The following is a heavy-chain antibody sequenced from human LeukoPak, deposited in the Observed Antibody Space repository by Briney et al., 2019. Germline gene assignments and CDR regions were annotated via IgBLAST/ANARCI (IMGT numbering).Heavy chain of an antibody. CDR1: GFTFSSYS. V-gene: IGHV3-21*01. D-gene: IGHD3-10*01. Sequence: GGSLRLSCAASGFTFSSYSMNWVRQAPGKGLEWVSSISSSSSYIYYADSVKGRFTISRDNAKNSLYLQMNSLRAEDTAVYYCASLWFGELSDYCYYGMDVWGQGTTVTVSS. J-gene: IGHJ6*02. CDR3: ASLWFGELSDYCYYGMDV. CDR2: ISSSSSYI.